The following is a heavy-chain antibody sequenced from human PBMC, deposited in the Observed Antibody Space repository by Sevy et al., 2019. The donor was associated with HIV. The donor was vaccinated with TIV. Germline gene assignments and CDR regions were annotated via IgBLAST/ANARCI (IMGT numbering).Heavy chain of an antibody. CDR2: ISGSGGST. V-gene: IGHV3-23*01. D-gene: IGHD5-18*01. Sequence: GGSLRLSCAASGFTFSSYAMSWVRQAPGKGLEWVSAISGSGGSTYYADSVKGRFTISRDNAKNTLYLQMNSLRAEDTAVYYCAKAPGAAGTWIQLWLFDYWGQGTLVTVSS. CDR1: GFTFSSYA. CDR3: AKAPGAAGTWIQLWLFDY. J-gene: IGHJ4*02.